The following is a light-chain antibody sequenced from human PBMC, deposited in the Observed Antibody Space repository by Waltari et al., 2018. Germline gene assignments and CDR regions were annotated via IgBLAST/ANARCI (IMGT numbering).Light chain of an antibody. V-gene: IGKV1-27*01. Sequence: DIQMTQSTSSLSASVGDRVTITCRASQGISNFLAWYQQKSGKVPKLLIYAASTLQSGVPSRFSGSGSGTDFTLTISSLQPEDVATYYCQKYNGAPWTFGQGTKVEIK. CDR2: AAS. J-gene: IGKJ1*01. CDR3: QKYNGAPWT. CDR1: QGISNF.